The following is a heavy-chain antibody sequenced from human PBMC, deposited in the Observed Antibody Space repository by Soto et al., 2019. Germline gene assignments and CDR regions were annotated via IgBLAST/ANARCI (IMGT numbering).Heavy chain of an antibody. CDR1: GGPMRNYY. D-gene: IGHD2-15*01. CDR3: ARTVASYYYMDV. J-gene: IGHJ6*03. V-gene: IGHV4-59*08. Sequence: SETLSLTCTVSGGPMRNYYWNWIRQTPGKGLEWIGYIYYSGSTNYNPSLKSRVTISVDTSKNQFSLKLSSVTAADTAVYYCARTVASYYYMDVWGKGTTVTVSS. CDR2: IYYSGST.